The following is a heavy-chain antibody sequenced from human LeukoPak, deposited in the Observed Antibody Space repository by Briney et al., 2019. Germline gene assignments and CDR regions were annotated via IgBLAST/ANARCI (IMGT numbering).Heavy chain of an antibody. J-gene: IGHJ5*02. CDR3: ARDRSGDGYNNWFDP. V-gene: IGHV1-3*01. D-gene: IGHD5-24*01. CDR2: INAGNGNT. CDR1: GYTFTNYA. Sequence: GASVKVSCKASGYTFTNYAIHWVRQAPGQRLEWMGWINAGNGNTKYSQKFQGRVTITRDTSASTAYMELSSLRSEDMAVYYCARDRSGDGYNNWFDPWGQGTLVTVSS.